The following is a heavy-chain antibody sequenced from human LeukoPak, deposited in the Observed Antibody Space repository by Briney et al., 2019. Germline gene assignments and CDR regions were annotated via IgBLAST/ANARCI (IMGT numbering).Heavy chain of an antibody. CDR1: GLTFSDYW. CDR2: IKHDGSEK. V-gene: IGHV3-7*03. CDR3: ATDRGLR. J-gene: IGHJ6*04. Sequence: PGGSLGLSCAASGLTFSDYWMYWVRQAPGKGLEWVANIKHDGSEKYYVDSVKGRFTISRDNAKNSLYLQMNSLRVEDTAVCYCATDRGLRWGKGTAVTVSS.